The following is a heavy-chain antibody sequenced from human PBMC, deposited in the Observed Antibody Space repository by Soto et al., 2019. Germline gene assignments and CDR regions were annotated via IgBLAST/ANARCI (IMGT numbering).Heavy chain of an antibody. CDR2: IDPSDSST. V-gene: IGHV5-10-1*01. J-gene: IGHJ6*02. D-gene: IGHD2-15*01. CDR3: ARRYTYCSSSSCSNMDV. CDR1: GYTFTTYW. Sequence: GESLKISCEVSGYTFTTYWITWVRQMPGKGLQWMGMIDPSDSSTDYSPSFQGHVTLSVDRSISTAYLQLSRLKASDTALYFCARRYTYCSSSSCSNMDVWGQGTTVTVSS.